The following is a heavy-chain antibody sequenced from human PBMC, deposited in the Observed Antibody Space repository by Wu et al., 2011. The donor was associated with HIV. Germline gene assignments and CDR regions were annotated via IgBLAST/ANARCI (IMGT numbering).Heavy chain of an antibody. D-gene: IGHD3-22*01. CDR3: ARGVYYDSSGYYSDY. CDR1: GYTFTDYC. J-gene: IGHJ4*02. CDR2: IDPEDGEA. Sequence: EVQLVQSEAEVKKPGATVKISCKVSGYTFTDYCVHWVKLAPGEGLEWMGLIDPEDGEAKYAEHFQGRVTITADTSTDTAYMELSRLRSDDTAVYYCARGVYYDSSGYYSDYWGQGTLVTVSS. V-gene: IGHV1-69-2*01.